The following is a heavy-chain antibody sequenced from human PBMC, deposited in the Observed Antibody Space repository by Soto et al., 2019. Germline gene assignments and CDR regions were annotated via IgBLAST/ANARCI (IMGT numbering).Heavy chain of an antibody. CDR2: ISAYNGNT. D-gene: IGHD3-3*01. CDR1: GYTFTSYG. J-gene: IGHJ3*02. Sequence: ASVKDSFKASGYTFTSYGISWVRQAPGQGLEWMGWISAYNGNTNYAQKLQGRITMTTDTSTSTAYMELRSLRSDDTAVYYCARARITIFGVVIRGFDIWGQRTMVRVSS. CDR3: ARARITIFGVVIRGFDI. V-gene: IGHV1-18*01.